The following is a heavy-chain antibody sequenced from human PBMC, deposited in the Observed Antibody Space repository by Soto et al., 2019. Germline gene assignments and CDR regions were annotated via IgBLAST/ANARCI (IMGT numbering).Heavy chain of an antibody. Sequence: PSETLSLTCTVSGGSISSGGYYWSWIRQHPGKGLEWIGYIYYSGSTYYNPSLKSRVTISVDTSKNRFSLKLSSVTAADTAVYYCAREGIRWLQSPPHYYGMDVWGQGTTVTVSS. CDR3: AREGIRWLQSPPHYYGMDV. CDR2: IYYSGST. D-gene: IGHD5-12*01. CDR1: GGSISSGGYY. V-gene: IGHV4-31*03. J-gene: IGHJ6*02.